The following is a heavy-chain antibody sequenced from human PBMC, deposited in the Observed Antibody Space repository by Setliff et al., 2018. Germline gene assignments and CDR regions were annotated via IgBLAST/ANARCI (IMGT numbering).Heavy chain of an antibody. CDR1: GFTLSFYE. V-gene: IGHV3-48*03. J-gene: IGHJ4*02. D-gene: IGHD3-3*01. Sequence: GGSLRLSCAASGFTLSFYEMNWVRQAPGKGPEWVAHITSSGNLMFYADSVKGRFTISRDDSKSIAYLQMNSLKTEDTAVYYCTRRLRFLEWLSRPFDYWGQGTLVTVSS. CDR3: TRRLRFLEWLSRPFDY. CDR2: ITSSGNLM.